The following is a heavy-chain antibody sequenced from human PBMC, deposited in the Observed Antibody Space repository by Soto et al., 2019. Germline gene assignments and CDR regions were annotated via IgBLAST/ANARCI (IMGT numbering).Heavy chain of an antibody. CDR3: ARDSGGFYNWFDP. V-gene: IGHV1-69*13. Sequence: GASVKVSCKAFGGIFSSYAIRWVGQAPGQGLEWMGGIIPIFGTANYAQKFQGRVTITADESTSTAYMELSSLRSEDTAVYYCARDSGGFYNWFDPWGQGTLVTVSS. CDR2: IIPIFGTA. D-gene: IGHD6-25*01. CDR1: GGIFSSYA. J-gene: IGHJ5*02.